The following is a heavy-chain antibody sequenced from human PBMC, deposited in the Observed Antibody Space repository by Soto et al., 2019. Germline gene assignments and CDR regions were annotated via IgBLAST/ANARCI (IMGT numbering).Heavy chain of an antibody. V-gene: IGHV3-30-3*01. Sequence: GSLRLSCAASGFTFSSYAMHWVRQAPGKGLEWVAVISYDGSNKYYADSVKGRFTISRDNSKNTLYLQMNSLRAEDTAVYYCARDGDPDAFDIWGQGTMVTVSS. CDR3: ARDGDPDAFDI. D-gene: IGHD7-27*01. CDR2: ISYDGSNK. J-gene: IGHJ3*02. CDR1: GFTFSSYA.